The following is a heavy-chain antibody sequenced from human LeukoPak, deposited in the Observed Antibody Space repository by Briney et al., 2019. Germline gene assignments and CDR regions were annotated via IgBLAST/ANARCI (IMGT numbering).Heavy chain of an antibody. CDR2: ISGSGGST. CDR3: AKAGASTVRFYYYYYYMDV. Sequence: GGSLRLSCAASGFTFSSYAMSWVRQAPGKGLEWVSAISGSGGSTYYADSVKGRFTISRDNSKNTLYLQMNSLRAEDTAVYYCAKAGASTVRFYYYYYYMDVWGKGTTVTVSS. CDR1: GFTFSSYA. V-gene: IGHV3-23*01. D-gene: IGHD7-27*01. J-gene: IGHJ6*03.